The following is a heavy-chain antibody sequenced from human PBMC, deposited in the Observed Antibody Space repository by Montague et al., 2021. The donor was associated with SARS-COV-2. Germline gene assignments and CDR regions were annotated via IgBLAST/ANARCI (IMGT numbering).Heavy chain of an antibody. D-gene: IGHD3-16*01. CDR3: ARVGGGRTFYY. V-gene: IGHV4-39*07. Sequence: SDTLSLTCTVSGDSVSSTTYYWAWIRQPPGKGPEYIGTIYYSGSSYYNPSLKSRVAMSVDTSKNQFSLKLDSVTAADTAVYYCARVGGGRTFYYWGQGILVTVSS. J-gene: IGHJ4*02. CDR1: GDSVSSTTYY. CDR2: IYYSGSS.